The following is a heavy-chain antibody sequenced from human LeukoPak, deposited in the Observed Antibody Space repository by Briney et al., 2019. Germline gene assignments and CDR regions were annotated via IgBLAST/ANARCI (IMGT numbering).Heavy chain of an antibody. D-gene: IGHD2-21*02. Sequence: PSETLSLTCTVSGASFTSNYWSWIRQPPGKGLEWIGHIYYSGTTTYNPSLERRVTMSVDMSKTQVSLRLNSVTATDTAMYYCARLDCGGDCFVDYWGQGTLVTVS. CDR1: GASFTSNY. V-gene: IGHV4-59*08. J-gene: IGHJ4*02. CDR2: IYYSGTT. CDR3: ARLDCGGDCFVDY.